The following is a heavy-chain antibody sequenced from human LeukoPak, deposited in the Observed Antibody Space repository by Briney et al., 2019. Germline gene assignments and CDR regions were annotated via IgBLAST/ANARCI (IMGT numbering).Heavy chain of an antibody. V-gene: IGHV3-23*01. D-gene: IGHD3-10*01. Sequence: PGGSLRLSCAASGFTFSSYAMSWVRQAPGKGLEWVSAISGSGGSTYYADSVKGRFTISRDNSKNTLYLQMNSLRAEDTAVYYCAKDLGHYYGSGSDFDYWGQGTLVTVSS. J-gene: IGHJ4*02. CDR1: GFTFSSYA. CDR3: AKDLGHYYGSGSDFDY. CDR2: ISGSGGST.